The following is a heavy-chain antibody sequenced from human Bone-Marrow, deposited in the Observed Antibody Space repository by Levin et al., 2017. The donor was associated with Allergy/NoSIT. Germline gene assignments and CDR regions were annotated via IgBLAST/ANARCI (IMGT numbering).Heavy chain of an antibody. CDR3: AMIAVEAAY. J-gene: IGHJ4*02. CDR2: ISDDGRST. Sequence: GGSLRLSCSASGFTFRIYAMHWVRQAPGKGMEYVSAISDDGRSTYYANSVRGRFTISRDNSKNTVDLQMGSLGPDDMAVCYCAMIAVEAAYGGQGALVTVSS. D-gene: IGHD2-15*01. CDR1: GFTFRIYA. V-gene: IGHV3-64*01.